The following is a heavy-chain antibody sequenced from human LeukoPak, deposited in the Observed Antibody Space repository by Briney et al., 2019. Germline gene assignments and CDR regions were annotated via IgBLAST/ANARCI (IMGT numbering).Heavy chain of an antibody. Sequence: PGGSLRLSCAASGFTFSSYPMTWFGQAPGKGLDWFSTISGSGGTTYYADSVKGRFTVSRDNSENTLYLHMNSLRAEDTAIYYCARTITMIVGDFGYWGQGTLVTVSS. CDR1: GFTFSSYP. CDR3: ARTITMIVGDFGY. J-gene: IGHJ4*02. D-gene: IGHD3-22*01. V-gene: IGHV3-23*01. CDR2: ISGSGGTT.